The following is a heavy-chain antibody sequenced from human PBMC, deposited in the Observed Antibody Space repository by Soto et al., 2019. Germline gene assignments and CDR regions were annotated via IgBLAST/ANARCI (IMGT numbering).Heavy chain of an antibody. Sequence: VQLVQSGAEVKNPGASGKVSCKASGYTFTRYGIGWARQAPGQGLEWMGWINTYNGNTNYAQNVQGRVTLTTDTSTSTAYMELRSLRSNDTAIYYCAMVDVYVTPSPQDVWGQGTTVNVSS. CDR2: INTYNGNT. V-gene: IGHV1-18*01. D-gene: IGHD3-16*01. CDR1: GYTFTRYG. J-gene: IGHJ6*02. CDR3: AMVDVYVTPSPQDV.